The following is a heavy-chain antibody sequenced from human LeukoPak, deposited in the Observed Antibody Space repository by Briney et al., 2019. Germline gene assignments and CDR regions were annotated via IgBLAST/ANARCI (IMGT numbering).Heavy chain of an antibody. D-gene: IGHD6-19*01. CDR3: ARSATSGWYAEYFRH. CDR2: IDGGGDKT. Sequence: PGGSLRLSCAASGFTLSTYAMSWVRQAPGKGLEWVSAIDGGGDKTYNADSVKGRFTISRDSAKNTVFLQMNSLRAEDTAVYYCARSATSGWYAEYFRHWGQGTLVTVSS. J-gene: IGHJ1*01. CDR1: GFTLSTYA. V-gene: IGHV3-23*01.